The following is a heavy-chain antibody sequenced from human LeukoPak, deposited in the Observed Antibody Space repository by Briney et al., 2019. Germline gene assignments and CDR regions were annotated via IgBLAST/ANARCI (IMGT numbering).Heavy chain of an antibody. Sequence: GGSLRLSCAASGFTFSSYWMSWVRQAPGKGLEWVSSISSSSTYIYYADSVKGRFTVSRDNAKNSLYLQMNSLRAEDTAVYYCAKGRVGANGYYYYGMDVWGQGTTVTVSS. J-gene: IGHJ6*02. CDR2: ISSSSTYI. V-gene: IGHV3-21*01. CDR1: GFTFSSYW. CDR3: AKGRVGANGYYYYGMDV. D-gene: IGHD1-26*01.